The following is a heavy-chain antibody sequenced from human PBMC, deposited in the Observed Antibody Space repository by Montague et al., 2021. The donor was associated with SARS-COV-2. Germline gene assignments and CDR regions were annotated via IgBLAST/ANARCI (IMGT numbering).Heavy chain of an antibody. Sequence: SLSLSCAASGFTFSAYWMHWVRQAPGQGLEWVARIRADGTTTNYADSVKSRFTISRDNAQDTVYLHMTTLTAEDTAVYYCVRAFSNSFKWFDPWGQGTLVTVSS. D-gene: IGHD6-13*01. CDR2: IRADGTTT. CDR3: VRAFSNSFKWFDP. CDR1: GFTFSAYW. V-gene: IGHV3-74*01. J-gene: IGHJ5*02.